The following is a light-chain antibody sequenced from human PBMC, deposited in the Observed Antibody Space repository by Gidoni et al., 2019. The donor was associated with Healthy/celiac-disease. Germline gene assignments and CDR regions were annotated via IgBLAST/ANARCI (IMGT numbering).Light chain of an antibody. Sequence: ETVLTQSPATLSLSPGERATLSCRASQSVSSYLAWYQQKPGQPPSLLIFDASNRATGIPARFSGSGSGTDFTLTISSLEPEDFAVYYCQQRSNWPPTFGGGTKVEIK. CDR2: DAS. CDR1: QSVSSY. J-gene: IGKJ4*01. CDR3: QQRSNWPPT. V-gene: IGKV3-11*01.